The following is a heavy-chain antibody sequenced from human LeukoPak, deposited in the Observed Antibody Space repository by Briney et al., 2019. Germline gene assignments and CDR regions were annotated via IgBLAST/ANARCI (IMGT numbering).Heavy chain of an antibody. CDR3: ARGRGRAAAGNRRYYYMDV. CDR1: GYTFTSYD. J-gene: IGHJ6*03. D-gene: IGHD6-13*01. V-gene: IGHV1-8*01. CDR2: MNPNSGNT. Sequence: ASVKVSCKASGYTFTSYDINWVRQATGQGREWMGWMNPNSGNTGYAQKFQGRVTMTRNTSISTAYMELSSLRSEDTAVYYCARGRGRAAAGNRRYYYMDVWGKGTTVTVSS.